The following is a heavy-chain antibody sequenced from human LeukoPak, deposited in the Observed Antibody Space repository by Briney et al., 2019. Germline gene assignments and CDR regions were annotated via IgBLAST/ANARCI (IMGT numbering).Heavy chain of an antibody. CDR2: IYPGGSDT. D-gene: IGHD3-22*01. CDR1: GYSFINYY. Sequence: HGESLKISCRSSGYSFINYYIGWVRQVPGKGLEWMGVIYPGGSDTTYGPSFRGQVVFSADRSTTTVYLQLTNLQASDTAIYYCARQYSSGWFRHFDYWGQGTLIAVSS. J-gene: IGHJ4*01. V-gene: IGHV5-51*01. CDR3: ARQYSSGWFRHFDY.